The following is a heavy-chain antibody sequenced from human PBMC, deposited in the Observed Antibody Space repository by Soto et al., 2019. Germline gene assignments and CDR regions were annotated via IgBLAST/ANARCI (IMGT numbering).Heavy chain of an antibody. CDR1: GFTVSSNY. V-gene: IGHV3-53*02. CDR3: ARALIGYSYGPFDY. Sequence: EVQLVETGGGLIQPGGPLRLSCAASGFTVSSNYMSWVRQTPGKGLEWVSVIYSGGSTYYADSVKGRFTISRDNSKNTLYLQMNSQRAEDTAVFYCARALIGYSYGPFDYWGQGTLVTVSS. J-gene: IGHJ4*02. D-gene: IGHD5-18*01. CDR2: IYSGGST.